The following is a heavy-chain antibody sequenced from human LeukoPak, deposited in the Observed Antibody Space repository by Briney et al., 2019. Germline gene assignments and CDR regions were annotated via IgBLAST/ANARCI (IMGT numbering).Heavy chain of an antibody. CDR3: AKQGLVGASVPDY. CDR2: INHSGST. V-gene: IGHV4-34*01. CDR1: GGSFSGYY. D-gene: IGHD1-26*01. Sequence: SETLSLTCAVYGGSFSGYYWSWIRQPPGKGLEWIGEINHSGSTNYNPSLKSRVTISVDTSKNQFSLKLSSVTAADTAVYYCAKQGLVGASVPDYWGQGTLVTVSS. J-gene: IGHJ4*02.